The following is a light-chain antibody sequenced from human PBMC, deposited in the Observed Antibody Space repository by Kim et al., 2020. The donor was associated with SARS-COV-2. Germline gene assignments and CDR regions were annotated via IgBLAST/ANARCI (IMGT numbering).Light chain of an antibody. V-gene: IGKV1D-16*01. CDR1: QDIHTR. CDR2: AAS. CDR3: QQYQRYPIT. J-gene: IGKJ5*01. Sequence: ASVGDRVTITCRASQDIHTRLVWYQQKPEKAPKTLIYAASNLQSGVPSRFSGSGSGTDFTLTISSLQPEDFATYYCQQYQRYPITFGQGTRLEIK.